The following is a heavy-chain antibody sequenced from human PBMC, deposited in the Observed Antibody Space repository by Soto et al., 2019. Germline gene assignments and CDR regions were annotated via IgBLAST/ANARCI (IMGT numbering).Heavy chain of an antibody. CDR1: GGTFSSYA. CDR3: AGANPVVEMATTPFDY. V-gene: IGHV1-69*12. Sequence: QVQLVQSGAEVKKPGSSVKVSCKASGGTFSSYAISWVRQAPGQGLEWMGGIIPIFGTANYAQKFQGRVTITADESTSTAYMELSSLRSEDTAVYYCAGANPVVEMATTPFDYWGQGTLVTVSS. J-gene: IGHJ4*02. D-gene: IGHD5-12*01. CDR2: IIPIFGTA.